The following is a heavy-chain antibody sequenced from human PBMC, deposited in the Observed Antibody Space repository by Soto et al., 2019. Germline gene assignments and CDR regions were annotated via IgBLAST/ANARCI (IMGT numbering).Heavy chain of an antibody. CDR3: ARVAPPGAADLQFDY. J-gene: IGHJ4*02. V-gene: IGHV1-69*13. CDR2: IIPIFGTA. D-gene: IGHD6-13*01. CDR1: GGTFSSYA. Sequence: ASVKVSCKASGGTFSSYAISWVRQAPGQGLEWMGGIIPIFGTANYAQKFQGRVTITADESTSTAYMELSSLRSEDTAVYYCARVAPPGAADLQFDYWGQGTLVTVSS.